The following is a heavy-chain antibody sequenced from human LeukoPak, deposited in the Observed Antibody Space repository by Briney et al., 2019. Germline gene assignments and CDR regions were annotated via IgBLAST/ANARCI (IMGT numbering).Heavy chain of an antibody. CDR1: GGSISSDY. Sequence: SETLSPTCTVSGGSISSDYWSWIRQPAGKGLEWIGRIYSSGSSNYNPSLKSRVTMSVDTSKNQFSLRLSSVTAADTAMYYCAREGVATARALDIWGQGTMVTVSS. D-gene: IGHD5-12*01. CDR2: IYSSGSS. V-gene: IGHV4-4*07. CDR3: AREGVATARALDI. J-gene: IGHJ3*02.